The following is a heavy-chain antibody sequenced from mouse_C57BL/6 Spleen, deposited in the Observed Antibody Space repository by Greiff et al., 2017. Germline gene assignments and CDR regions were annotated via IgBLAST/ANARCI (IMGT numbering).Heavy chain of an antibody. J-gene: IGHJ3*01. CDR1: GFTFTDYY. CDR3: ASHIRQTFTY. V-gene: IGHV7-3*01. Sequence: DVMLVESGGGLVQPGGSLSLSCAASGFTFTDYYMSWVRQPPGKALEWLGFIRNKANGYTTEYSASVKGRFTISRDNSQSILYLQMNALRAEDSATYYCASHIRQTFTYWGQGTLVTVSA. D-gene: IGHD3-2*01. CDR2: IRNKANGYTT.